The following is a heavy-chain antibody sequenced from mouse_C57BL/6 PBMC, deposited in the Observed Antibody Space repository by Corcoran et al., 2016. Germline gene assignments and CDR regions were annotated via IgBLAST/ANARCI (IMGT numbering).Heavy chain of an antibody. CDR1: GYTFTSYG. V-gene: IGHV1-81*01. CDR2: IYPRSGNT. CDR3: ARPSNWARYFDV. J-gene: IGHJ1*03. D-gene: IGHD4-1*01. Sequence: QVQLQQSGAELARPGASVKLSCKASGYTFTSYGISWVKQRTGQGLEWIGEIYPRSGNTYYNEKFKGKATLTADKSSSTAYMELRSLTSEDSAVYFCARPSNWARYFDVWGTGTTVTVSS.